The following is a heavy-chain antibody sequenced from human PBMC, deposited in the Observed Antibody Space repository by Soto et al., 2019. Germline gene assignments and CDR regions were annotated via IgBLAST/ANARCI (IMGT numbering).Heavy chain of an antibody. CDR2: ISGSGGST. D-gene: IGHD6-13*01. CDR1: GFTFSSYA. V-gene: IGHV3-23*01. Sequence: EVQLLESGGGLVQPGGSLRLSCAASGFTFSSYAMSWVRQAPGKGLEWVSAISGSGGSTYYADPVKGRFTISRDNSKNTLYLQMNSLRAEDTAVYYCAKFVGSSWLFDYWGQGTLVTVSS. CDR3: AKFVGSSWLFDY. J-gene: IGHJ4*02.